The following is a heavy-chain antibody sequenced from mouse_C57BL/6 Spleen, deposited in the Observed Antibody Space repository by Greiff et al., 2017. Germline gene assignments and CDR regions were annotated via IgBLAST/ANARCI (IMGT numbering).Heavy chain of an antibody. CDR2: IDPNSGGT. CDR1: AYTFTSYC. J-gene: IGHJ4*01. CDR3: ARKEGRDYAMDY. V-gene: IGHV1-72*01. D-gene: IGHD3-3*01. Sequence: VPLQQPGAELVLPGASVKLSCKASAYTFTSYCMHWVKQRPGRGLAWIGRIDPNSGGTKYNEKFKSKATLTVDKPSSTAYMQLSSLTSEDSAVYYCARKEGRDYAMDYWGQGTSVTVSS.